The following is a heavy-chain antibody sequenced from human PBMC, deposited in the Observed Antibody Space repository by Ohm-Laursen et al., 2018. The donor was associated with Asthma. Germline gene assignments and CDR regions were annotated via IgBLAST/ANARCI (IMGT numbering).Heavy chain of an antibody. CDR3: ARDEDYMGFDN. J-gene: IGHJ4*02. V-gene: IGHV4-31*03. D-gene: IGHD4-11*01. CDR1: GRPITSGAYY. Sequence: TLSLTCTVSGRPITSGAYYWTWIRQHPGKGLEYVGCIYHTGKTYYNPSLQSRLTLSVDTSKNHFSLKLNSVTAADTAVYFCARDEDYMGFDNWGQGTLVTVSS. CDR2: IYHTGKT.